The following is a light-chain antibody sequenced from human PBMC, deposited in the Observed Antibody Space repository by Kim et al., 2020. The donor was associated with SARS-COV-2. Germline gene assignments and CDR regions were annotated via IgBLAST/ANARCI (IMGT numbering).Light chain of an antibody. V-gene: IGKV3-20*01. CDR1: QSVSKNY. CDR2: GTS. J-gene: IGKJ1*01. CDR3: QQYGSSPT. Sequence: LSPGDMATLSCRASQSVSKNYLAWYQQRPGRAPTVLIYGTSNRATGIPDRFSGSGSGTDFTLTISSLDPEDFGVYYCQQYGSSPTFGQGTKVDIK.